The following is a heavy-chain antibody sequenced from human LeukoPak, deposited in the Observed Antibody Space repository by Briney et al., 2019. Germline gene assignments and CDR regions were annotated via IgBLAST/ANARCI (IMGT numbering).Heavy chain of an antibody. D-gene: IGHD4-11*01. CDR2: IWSDGSNR. J-gene: IGHJ4*01. V-gene: IGHV3-33*01. Sequence: PGGSLRLSCAASGFIFSHYGMHWVRQAPGKGLEWVAVIWSDGSNRFYAGSVKGRFTISRDNAQNTVFLQMNSLRGEDTAVCYCARDAQRGFDYSNSLRYWGHGILVTVSS. CDR1: GFIFSHYG. CDR3: ARDAQRGFDYSNSLRY.